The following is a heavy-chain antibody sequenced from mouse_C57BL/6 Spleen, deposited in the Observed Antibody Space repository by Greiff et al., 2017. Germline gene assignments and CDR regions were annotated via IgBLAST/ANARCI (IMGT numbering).Heavy chain of an antibody. D-gene: IGHD1-1*01. CDR1: GYTFTDYE. Sequence: QVHVKQSGAELVRPGASVTLSCKASGYTFTDYEMHWVKQTPVHGLEWIGAIDPETGGTAYNQKFKGKAILTADKSSSTAYMELRSLTSEDSAVYYCTRGDGSRGAMDYWGQGTSVTVSS. CDR3: TRGDGSRGAMDY. V-gene: IGHV1-15*01. CDR2: IDPETGGT. J-gene: IGHJ4*01.